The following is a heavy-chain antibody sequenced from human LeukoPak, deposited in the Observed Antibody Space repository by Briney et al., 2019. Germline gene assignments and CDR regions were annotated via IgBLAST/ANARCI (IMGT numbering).Heavy chain of an antibody. CDR3: ARGDYRYGYVY. Sequence: SETLSLTSAVYGGSLSGYYWSWIRHPPGKGLEWIGEINHSGSTNYNPPLKSRVTISVDTSKNQFSLKLSSVTAADTAVYYCARGDYRYGYVYWGQGTLVTVSS. D-gene: IGHD5-18*01. V-gene: IGHV4-34*01. CDR1: GGSLSGYY. J-gene: IGHJ4*02. CDR2: INHSGST.